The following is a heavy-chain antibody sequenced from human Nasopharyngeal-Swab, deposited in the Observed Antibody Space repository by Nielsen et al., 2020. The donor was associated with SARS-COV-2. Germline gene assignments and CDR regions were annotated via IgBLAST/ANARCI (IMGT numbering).Heavy chain of an antibody. CDR2: LYWDDDN. CDR3: VHSTGWRLDY. D-gene: IGHD6-19*01. V-gene: IGHV2-5*02. Sequence: SGPTLVKPSQTVTLTCTFSGFSHSTSKVGGSGARQLPGKALEWLALLYWDDDNRYNPSLKNRITITRDTSKNQVVLTMTNMDPVDTATYYCVHSTGWRLDYWGQGTLVTVSS. J-gene: IGHJ4*02. CDR1: GFSHSTSKVG.